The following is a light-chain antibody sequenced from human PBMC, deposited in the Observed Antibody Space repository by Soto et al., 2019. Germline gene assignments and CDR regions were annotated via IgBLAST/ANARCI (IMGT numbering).Light chain of an antibody. J-gene: IGKJ1*01. CDR1: QSISSY. CDR3: QQSYSTPPAT. V-gene: IGKV1-39*01. Sequence: DIQMTQSPSSLSASVGDRVTITCRASQSISSYLNWYQQKPGKAPKLLIYAASSLQSGVPSRFSGSGSGTYFTLTISSLQPEDFATYYCQQSYSTPPATFGQGTKVEIK. CDR2: AAS.